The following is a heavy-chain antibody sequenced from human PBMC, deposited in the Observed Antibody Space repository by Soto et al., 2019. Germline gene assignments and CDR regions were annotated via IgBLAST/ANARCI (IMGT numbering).Heavy chain of an antibody. CDR2: ISGSGGST. J-gene: IGHJ5*02. CDR3: AKDSDVHNWFDP. V-gene: IGHV3-23*01. CDR1: GFTFSSYA. Sequence: EVQLLESGGGLVQPGGSLRLSCAASGFTFSSYAMSWVRQAPGKGLEWVSAISGSGGSTYYADSVKGRFTISRDNSKNTLYLHRNSLRAEDTAVYYCAKDSDVHNWFDPRGQGTLVTVSS.